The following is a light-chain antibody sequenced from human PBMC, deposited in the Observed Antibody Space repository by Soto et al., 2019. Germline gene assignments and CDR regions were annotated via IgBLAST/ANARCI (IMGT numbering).Light chain of an antibody. V-gene: IGLV1-47*02. CDR3: AAWDASLSACV. CDR1: DSNIGSNS. Sequence: QSVLTQPPSASGTAGQVVTVSCSGGDSNIGSNSVYWYQHLPRMAPKLLIYYNNQRPSGVPDRFSGSRSGTSASLAIVGCRSEDEAVYYCAAWDASLSACVFGNGTKVTVL. CDR2: YNN. J-gene: IGLJ1*01.